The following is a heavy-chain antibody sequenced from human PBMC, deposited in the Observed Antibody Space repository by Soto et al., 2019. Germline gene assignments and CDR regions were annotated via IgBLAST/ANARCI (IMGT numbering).Heavy chain of an antibody. D-gene: IGHD3-3*01. CDR3: ARVPTYYDFWSGYSGGYYFDY. J-gene: IGHJ4*02. V-gene: IGHV4-59*01. CDR2: IYYSGST. Sequence: PXGTLSLTFTVSGGSISSYYWSGIRQPPGKGLEWIGYIYYSGSTNYNPSLKSRVTISVDTSKNQFSLKLSSVTAADTAVYYCARVPTYYDFWSGYSGGYYFDYWGQGTLVTVSS. CDR1: GGSISSYY.